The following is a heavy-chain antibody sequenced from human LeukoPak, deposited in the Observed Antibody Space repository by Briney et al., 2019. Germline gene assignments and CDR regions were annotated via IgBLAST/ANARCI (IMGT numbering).Heavy chain of an antibody. CDR3: ARFYSSGGGF. CDR2: INPNSGGT. V-gene: IGHV1-2*02. CDR1: GYTFTDYY. D-gene: IGHD6-19*01. Sequence: ASVKVSCKASGYTFTDYYMHWVRQAPGQGLEWMGWINPNSGGTNYAQKFQGRVTMTRDTSISTAYVDLSGLRSDDTAVYYCARFYSSGGGFWGQGTLVTVSS. J-gene: IGHJ4*02.